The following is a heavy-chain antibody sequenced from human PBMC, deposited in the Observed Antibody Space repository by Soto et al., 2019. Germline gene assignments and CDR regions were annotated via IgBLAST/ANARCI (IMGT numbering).Heavy chain of an antibody. J-gene: IGHJ6*04. CDR1: VVSIISVVYS. V-gene: IGHV4-30-2*06. Sequence: SDTLSLTCTFSVVSIISVVYSLTFIRQSPGKGLEWIGCTYQSGSAYYNPSLKSRVTISVDSSKNKFPLNLTSVNAADTAVYYCDRDYYGLEVWGKGNTLNVSS. CDR2: TYQSGSA. CDR3: DRDYYGLEV.